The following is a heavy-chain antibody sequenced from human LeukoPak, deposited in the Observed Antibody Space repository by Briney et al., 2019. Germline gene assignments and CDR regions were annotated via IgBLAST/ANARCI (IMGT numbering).Heavy chain of an antibody. V-gene: IGHV3-21*01. CDR3: ARDVGYCSGGSCSNFDY. Sequence: GGSLRLSCAASGFTFSSYSMNWVRQAPGKGLEWVSSISSSSSYIYYADSVKGRFTIPRDNAKNSLYLQMNSLRAEDTAVYYCARDVGYCSGGSCSNFDYWGQGTLVTVSS. J-gene: IGHJ4*02. CDR2: ISSSSSYI. CDR1: GFTFSSYS. D-gene: IGHD2-15*01.